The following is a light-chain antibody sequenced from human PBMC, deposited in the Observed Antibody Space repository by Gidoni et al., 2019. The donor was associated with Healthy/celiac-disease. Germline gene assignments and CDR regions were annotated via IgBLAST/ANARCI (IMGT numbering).Light chain of an antibody. CDR1: HGISSA. CDR2: DAY. V-gene: IGKV1-13*02. Sequence: IQLTQSPSSLSASVGDRGTITCRASHGISSALAWYQQKTGKAPKLLIYDAYSLESGVPSRFSCSGSGTDFTLTISSLQPEDFATYYCQQFNSYLTFGGGTKVEIK. J-gene: IGKJ4*01. CDR3: QQFNSYLT.